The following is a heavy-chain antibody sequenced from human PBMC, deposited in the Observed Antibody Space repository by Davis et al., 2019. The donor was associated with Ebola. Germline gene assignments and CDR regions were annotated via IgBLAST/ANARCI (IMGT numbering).Heavy chain of an antibody. V-gene: IGHV4-34*01. Sequence: SETLSLTCAVYGESFSGFYWTWIRQPPGSGLEWIGEINHSGTTNYSPSLKSRVTISVDTSKNQFSLKLSSVTAADTAVYYCARDQRDFWSGWFDPWGQGTLVTVSS. CDR1: GESFSGFY. CDR2: INHSGTT. D-gene: IGHD3-3*01. J-gene: IGHJ5*02. CDR3: ARDQRDFWSGWFDP.